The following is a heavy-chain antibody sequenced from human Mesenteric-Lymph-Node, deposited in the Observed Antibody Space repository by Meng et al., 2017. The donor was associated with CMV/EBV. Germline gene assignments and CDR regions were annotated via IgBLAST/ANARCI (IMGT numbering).Heavy chain of an antibody. CDR2: ISSSSSYI. V-gene: IGHV3-21*01. CDR3: ARDPYSGLDY. Sequence: GESLKISCAASGFTFSSYAMTWVRQAPGKGLEWVSSISSSSSYIYYADSVKGRFTISRDNAKNSLYLQMNSLRAEDTAVYYCARDPYSGLDYWGQGTLVTVSS. J-gene: IGHJ4*02. D-gene: IGHD5-12*01. CDR1: GFTFSSYA.